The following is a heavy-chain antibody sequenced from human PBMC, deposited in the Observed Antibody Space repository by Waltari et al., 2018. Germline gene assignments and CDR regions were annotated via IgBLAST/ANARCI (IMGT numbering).Heavy chain of an antibody. Sequence: QVQLQESGPGLVKPSETLSLTCTVSGISISNYYWSWMRQSPGKGLEWIGYSYDSGSTNYNPSFKSRVTISVDTSKNQFSLKLSSVTAADTAVYYCARGVGSWYTDWGQGTLVTVSS. D-gene: IGHD6-13*01. CDR1: GISISNYY. CDR2: SYDSGST. CDR3: ARGVGSWYTD. V-gene: IGHV4-59*01. J-gene: IGHJ4*02.